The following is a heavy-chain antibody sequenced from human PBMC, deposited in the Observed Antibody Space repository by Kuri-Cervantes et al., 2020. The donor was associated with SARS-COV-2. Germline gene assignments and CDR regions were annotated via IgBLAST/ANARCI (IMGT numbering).Heavy chain of an antibody. D-gene: IGHD5-12*01. J-gene: IGHJ6*02. CDR1: GFTFTSSA. CDR3: ARDSGYALSYYYYGMDV. Sequence: SVKVSCKASGFTFTSSAVQWVRQARGQRLEWIGWIVVGSGNTNYAQKFQERVTITRDMSTSTAYMGLSSLRSEDTAVYYCARDSGYALSYYYYGMDVWGQGTTVTVSS. CDR2: IVVGSGNT. V-gene: IGHV1-58*01.